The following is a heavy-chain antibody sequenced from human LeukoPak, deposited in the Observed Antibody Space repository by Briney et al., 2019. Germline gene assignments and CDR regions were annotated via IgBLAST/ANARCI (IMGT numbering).Heavy chain of an antibody. CDR3: ARLEFGEFSNWFDP. V-gene: IGHV4-59*01. Sequence: SSETLSLTCTVSGGSISSYYWSWIRQPPGKGLEWIGYIYYSGSTNYNPSLKSRVTISVDTSRNQFSLKLSSVTAADTAVYYCARLEFGEFSNWFDPWGQGTLVTVSS. CDR1: GGSISSYY. D-gene: IGHD3-10*01. J-gene: IGHJ5*02. CDR2: IYYSGST.